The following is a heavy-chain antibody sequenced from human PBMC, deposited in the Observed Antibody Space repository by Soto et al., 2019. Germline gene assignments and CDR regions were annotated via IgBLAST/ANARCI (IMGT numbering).Heavy chain of an antibody. J-gene: IGHJ4*02. CDR3: ARESEDLTSNFDY. Sequence: GSLRLSCAASGFTFSRYSMDWVRQAPGKGLEWVSSISSTTNYIYYADSMKGRFTVSRDNAKNSVYLDMNSLGAEDTAVYYCARESEDLTSNFDYWGQGTLVTVSS. V-gene: IGHV3-21*01. CDR1: GFTFSRYS. CDR2: ISSTTNYI.